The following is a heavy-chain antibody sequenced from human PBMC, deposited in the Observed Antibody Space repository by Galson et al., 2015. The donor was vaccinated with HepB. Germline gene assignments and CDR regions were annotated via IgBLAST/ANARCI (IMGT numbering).Heavy chain of an antibody. Sequence: SLRLSCAASGFTFSSYGMHWVRQAPGKGLEWVAVIWYDGSNKYYADSVKGRFTISRDNSKNTLYLQMNSLRAEDTAVYYCAREVNGDPNDAFEIWGQGTMVTVSS. CDR1: GFTFSSYG. D-gene: IGHD4-17*01. V-gene: IGHV3-33*01. CDR2: IWYDGSNK. CDR3: AREVNGDPNDAFEI. J-gene: IGHJ3*02.